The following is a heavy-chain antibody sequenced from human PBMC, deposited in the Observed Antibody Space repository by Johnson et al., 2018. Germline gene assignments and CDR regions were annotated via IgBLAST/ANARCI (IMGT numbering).Heavy chain of an antibody. Sequence: QVQLVQSGGGVVQPGRSLRLSCAASTFTFSGYTMHWVRQAPGKGLEWVAVISYDGSQKDYADSVKGRFTISRDNFKNTLYLQMNSLRPEDTTMYYCTREARGTTGAFDIWGQGTMVTVSS. V-gene: IGHV3-30-3*01. CDR3: TREARGTTGAFDI. CDR1: TFTFSGYT. D-gene: IGHD1-7*01. J-gene: IGHJ3*02. CDR2: ISYDGSQK.